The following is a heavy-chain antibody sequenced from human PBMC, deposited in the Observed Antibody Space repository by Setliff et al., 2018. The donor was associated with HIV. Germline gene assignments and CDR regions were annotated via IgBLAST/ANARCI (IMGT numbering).Heavy chain of an antibody. CDR3: ARERKVYPPPLANYYFDY. D-gene: IGHD1-20*01. V-gene: IGHV1-69*10. J-gene: IGHJ4*03. CDR1: GFTFNYYA. Sequence: GASVKVSCKASGFTFNYYALSWVRQAPGQRPEWMGGTNPQSDIANYAQRFQGRVTITADHSTTTAYMELSSLRSEDTAVYYCARERKVYPPPLANYYFDYWGQGTMVTVSS. CDR2: TNPQSDIA.